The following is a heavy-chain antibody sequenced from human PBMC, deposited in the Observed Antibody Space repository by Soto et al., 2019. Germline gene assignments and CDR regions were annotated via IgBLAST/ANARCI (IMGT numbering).Heavy chain of an antibody. CDR3: ARDGDFWSGYPYYFDY. V-gene: IGHV3-48*02. Sequence: GGSLRLSCAASGFTFSSYSMNWVRQAPGKGLEWVSYISSSSSTIYYADSVKGRFTISRDNAKNSLYLQMNSLRDEDTAVYYCARDGDFWSGYPYYFDYWGQGTLVTVSS. CDR2: ISSSSSTI. J-gene: IGHJ4*02. CDR1: GFTFSSYS. D-gene: IGHD3-3*01.